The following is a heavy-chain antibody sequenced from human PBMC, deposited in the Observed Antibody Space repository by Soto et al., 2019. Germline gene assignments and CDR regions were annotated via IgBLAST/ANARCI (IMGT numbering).Heavy chain of an antibody. CDR1: GGSISSYY. V-gene: IGHV4-59*06. D-gene: IGHD6-6*01. J-gene: IGHJ6*02. Sequence: SETLSLTCTVSGGSISSYYWTWIRQHPGKGLEWIGYNYYGGITYYNPSPKSRVTISLDTSKNQFSLKLSSVTAADTAVYYCARGSSIAGLYYGMDVWGQGTKVTSP. CDR3: ARGSSIAGLYYGMDV. CDR2: NYYGGIT.